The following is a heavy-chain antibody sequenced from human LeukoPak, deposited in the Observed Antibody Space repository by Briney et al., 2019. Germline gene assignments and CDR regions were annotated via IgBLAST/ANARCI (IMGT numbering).Heavy chain of an antibody. V-gene: IGHV4-39*07. Sequence: SETLSLTCTVSGGSISSSSYYWGWIRQPPGKGLEWIGSIYYSGSTYYNPSLKSRVTISVDTSKNQFSLKLSSVTAADTAVYYCANMVRGVFCAFDIWGQGTMVTVSS. CDR3: ANMVRGVFCAFDI. CDR2: IYYSGST. D-gene: IGHD3-10*01. J-gene: IGHJ3*02. CDR1: GGSISSSSYY.